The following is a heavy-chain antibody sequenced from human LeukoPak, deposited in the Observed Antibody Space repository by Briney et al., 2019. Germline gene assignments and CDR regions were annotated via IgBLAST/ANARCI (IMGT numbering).Heavy chain of an antibody. CDR3: AGTRSGYYSSPFDY. J-gene: IGHJ4*02. CDR2: IYHSGST. Sequence: PSQTLSLTCAVSGGSISSGGYSWSWIRQPPGKGLEWIGYIYHSGSTYYNPSLKSRVTISVDTSKNQFSLKLSSVTAADTAVYYCAGTRSGYYSSPFDYWGQGTLVTVSS. V-gene: IGHV4-30-2*01. D-gene: IGHD3-22*01. CDR1: GGSISSGGYS.